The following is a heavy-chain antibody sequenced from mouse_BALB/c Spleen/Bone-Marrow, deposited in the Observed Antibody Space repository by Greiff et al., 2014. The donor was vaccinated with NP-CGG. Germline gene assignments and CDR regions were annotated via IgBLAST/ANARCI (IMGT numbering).Heavy chain of an antibody. J-gene: IGHJ2*01. V-gene: IGHV3-2*02. Sequence: EVKVEESGPGLVKPSQSLSLTCTVTGYSITSDYAWNWIRQFPGNKLEWMGSISYSGGTDYNPTLKSRFSITRDTSKNQFFLQLNSVTAEDTATYYCARKFYYFDYWGHGTTLTVSS. CDR3: ARKFYYFDY. CDR2: ISYSGGT. CDR1: GYSITSDYA.